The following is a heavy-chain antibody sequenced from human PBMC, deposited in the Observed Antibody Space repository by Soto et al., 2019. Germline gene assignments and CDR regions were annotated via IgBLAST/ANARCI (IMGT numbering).Heavy chain of an antibody. V-gene: IGHV1-3*01. CDR2: INGGNGNT. D-gene: IGHD2-2*01. J-gene: IGHJ5*02. CDR3: ARVSGYCRSTTCYAEGGWFDP. Sequence: QVQLVQSGAELKKPGASVKVSCQASGYTFNTYATHWVRQAPGQRLEWMGWINGGNGNTKYSQKFQGRVTLTRDTSESTAYMELSRLTSEDTAVYYCARVSGYCRSTTCYAEGGWFDPWGQGTLVTVSS. CDR1: GYTFNTYA.